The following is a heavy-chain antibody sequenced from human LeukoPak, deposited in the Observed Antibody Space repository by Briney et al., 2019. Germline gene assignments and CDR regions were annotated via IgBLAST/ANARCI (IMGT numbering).Heavy chain of an antibody. V-gene: IGHV4-39*01. CDR2: IYYSGNT. J-gene: IGHJ4*02. CDR1: GGSISSSRYY. Sequence: SETLSLTCTVSGGSISSSRYYWGWIRQPTGKGLEWIGNIYYSGNTYYNASLKSQVSISIDTSKNQFSLRLTSVTAADTAVYYCARQTGSGLFILPGGQGTLVTVSS. D-gene: IGHD3/OR15-3a*01. CDR3: ARQTGSGLFILP.